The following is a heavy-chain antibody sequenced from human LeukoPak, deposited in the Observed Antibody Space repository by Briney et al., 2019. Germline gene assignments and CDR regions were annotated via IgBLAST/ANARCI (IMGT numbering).Heavy chain of an antibody. CDR3: AKWTRTTLFRGDRARFDS. CDR2: TSASGGKT. D-gene: IGHD3-10*01. Sequence: PGGSLRLSCAASGFIFNDYAMSWVRQVPGKGLECVSVTSASGGKTYYADSVKGRFTISRDTSKTTISLQMNSLRVEDSAVYYCAKWTRTTLFRGDRARFDSWGQGTLVTVSS. J-gene: IGHJ4*02. CDR1: GFIFNDYA. V-gene: IGHV3-23*01.